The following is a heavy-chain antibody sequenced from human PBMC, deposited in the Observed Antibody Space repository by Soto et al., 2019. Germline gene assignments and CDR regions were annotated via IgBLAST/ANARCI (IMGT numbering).Heavy chain of an antibody. CDR1: GGSISSGDYY. Sequence: QVQLQESGPGLVKPSQTLSLTCTVSGGSISSGDYYWSWIRQHPGKGLEWIGYIYYSGSTYYNPPLRSRVTXSXDXXKNQFSLKLSSVTAADTAVYYCARWWSGSRQGFDPWGQGTLVTVSS. J-gene: IGHJ5*02. V-gene: IGHV4-31*03. CDR3: ARWWSGSRQGFDP. D-gene: IGHD3-3*01. CDR2: IYYSGST.